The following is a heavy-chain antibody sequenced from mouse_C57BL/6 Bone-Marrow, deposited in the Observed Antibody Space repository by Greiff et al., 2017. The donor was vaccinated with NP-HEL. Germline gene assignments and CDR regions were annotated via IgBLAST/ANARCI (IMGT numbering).Heavy chain of an antibody. CDR2: ISSGGSYT. D-gene: IGHD1-1*01. CDR3: ARDYYGSSYYFDY. V-gene: IGHV5-6*01. Sequence: EVMLVESGGDLVKPGGSLKLSCAASGFTFSSYGMSWVRQTPDKRLEWVATISSGGSYTYYPDSVKGRFTIYRDNAKNTRYLQMSSLKSEDTAMYYCARDYYGSSYYFDYWGQGTTLTVSS. CDR1: GFTFSSYG. J-gene: IGHJ2*01.